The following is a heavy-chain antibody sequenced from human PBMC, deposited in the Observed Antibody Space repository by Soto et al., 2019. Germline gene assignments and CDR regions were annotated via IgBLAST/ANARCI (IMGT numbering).Heavy chain of an antibody. Sequence: SETLSLTCTVSGGSISSYYWSWIRQHPVKGLEWIAYIYYTGSTYSNPALGSRVSISQDASQNQFSLHFASVTAADTAVYYCAREYTYGSNFFDCWGQGALVTVSS. D-gene: IGHD2-2*02. J-gene: IGHJ4*02. CDR2: IYYTGST. CDR1: GGSISSYY. V-gene: IGHV4-31*02. CDR3: AREYTYGSNFFDC.